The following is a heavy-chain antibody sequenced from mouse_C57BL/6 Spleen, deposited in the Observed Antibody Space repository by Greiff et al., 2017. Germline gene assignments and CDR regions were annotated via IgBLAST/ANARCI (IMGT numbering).Heavy chain of an antibody. CDR1: GFTFSSYA. J-gene: IGHJ1*03. CDR3: ASDYGGTPPEYFDF. Sequence: EVMLVESGGGLVKPGGSLKLSCAASGFTFSSYAMSWVRQTPEKRLEWVATISAGGSYTYYPENVKGRFTISRDNANNTLYLQMIHLRSEDTAMYYCASDYGGTPPEYFDFWGTGTTVTVSS. V-gene: IGHV5-4*03. CDR2: ISAGGSYT. D-gene: IGHD1-1*01.